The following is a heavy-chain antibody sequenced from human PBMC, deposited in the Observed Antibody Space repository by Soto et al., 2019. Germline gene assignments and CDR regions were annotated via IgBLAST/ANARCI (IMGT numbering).Heavy chain of an antibody. CDR1: GFTFHNYA. Sequence: EVQLVESGGGLVQPGRSLRLSCAASGFTFHNYAMHWVRQAPGKGLEWVSGISGNSGNIGYADSVKGRFTISRDNAKNSLYLQMNSLRHEATALYHCAKAGVGSGSYDFNYWGQGTLVTVAS. V-gene: IGHV3-9*01. CDR2: ISGNSGNI. CDR3: AKAGVGSGSYDFNY. J-gene: IGHJ4*02. D-gene: IGHD3-10*01.